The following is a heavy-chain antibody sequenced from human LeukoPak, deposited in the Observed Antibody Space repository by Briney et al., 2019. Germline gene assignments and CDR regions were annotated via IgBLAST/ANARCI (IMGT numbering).Heavy chain of an antibody. CDR2: TYSGGST. V-gene: IGHV3-66*01. D-gene: IGHD3-10*01. CDR3: ARNNWFGEFENWFDP. J-gene: IGHJ5*02. CDR1: GFTVSNNY. Sequence: GGSLRLSCAASGFTVSNNYMSWVRQAPGKGLEWVSVTYSGGSTYYADSVKGRFTISRDNSKNTLYLQMNSLRAEDTAVYYCARNNWFGEFENWFDPWGQGTLVTVSS.